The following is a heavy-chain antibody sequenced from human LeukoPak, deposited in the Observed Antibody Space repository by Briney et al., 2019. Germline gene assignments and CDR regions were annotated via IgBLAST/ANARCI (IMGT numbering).Heavy chain of an antibody. J-gene: IGHJ3*02. CDR1: GGTFSSYDFTFTSYA. D-gene: IGHD3-22*01. CDR2: IIPIYGRA. V-gene: IGHV1-69*13. CDR3: AGFFYDNSNDAFDI. Sequence: ASVKVSCKASGGTFSSYDFTFTSYAISWVRQAPGQGLEWLGGIIPIYGRANYAQKFQGRVTITADESTRTVTMQLSSLRSEGTAVYYCAGFFYDNSNDAFDIWGQGTVVTVS.